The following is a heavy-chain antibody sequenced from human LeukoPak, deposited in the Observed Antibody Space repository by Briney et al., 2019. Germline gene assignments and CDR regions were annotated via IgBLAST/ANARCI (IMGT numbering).Heavy chain of an antibody. V-gene: IGHV1-18*01. J-gene: IGHJ4*02. CDR3: ARDVNGGGVITSVDS. Sequence: GASVKVSCKASGYTFTSYGISWVRQAPGQGLEWMGWISAYNGNTNYAQKLQGRVTMTTDTSTSTAYMELRSLRSDDTAVYSCARDVNGGGVITSVDSWGQGTLVTVSS. D-gene: IGHD7-27*01. CDR2: ISAYNGNT. CDR1: GYTFTSYG.